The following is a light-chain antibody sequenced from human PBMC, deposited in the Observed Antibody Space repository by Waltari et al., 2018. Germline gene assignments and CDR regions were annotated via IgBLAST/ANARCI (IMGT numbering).Light chain of an antibody. CDR3: QSYDSTLSAVV. CDR1: SPKIGAGND. CDR2: QNN. Sequence: QSVLTQAPSVSGAPGQRLTISCPGSSPKIGAGNDVHWYQHRPGTAPRVVIYQNNKRPSGVPDRFSGSKSGTSASLAITGLQAEDEADYYCQSYDSTLSAVVFGGGTKVTVL. V-gene: IGLV1-40*02. J-gene: IGLJ2*01.